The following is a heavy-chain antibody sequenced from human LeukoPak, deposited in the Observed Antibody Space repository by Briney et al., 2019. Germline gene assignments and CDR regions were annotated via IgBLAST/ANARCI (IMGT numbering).Heavy chain of an antibody. CDR3: ANDGDYGENYFDY. CDR1: GFTFSSYG. CDR2: IPYDGSNK. J-gene: IGHJ4*02. D-gene: IGHD4-17*01. Sequence: QPGRSLRLSCAASGFTFSSYGMHWVRQAPGKGLEWVAVIPYDGSNKYYADSVKGRFTISRDNSKNTLYLQMNSLRAEDTAVYYCANDGDYGENYFDYWGQGTLVTVSS. V-gene: IGHV3-30*18.